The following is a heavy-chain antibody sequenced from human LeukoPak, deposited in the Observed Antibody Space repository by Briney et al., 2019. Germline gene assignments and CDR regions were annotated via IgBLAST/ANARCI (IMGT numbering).Heavy chain of an antibody. CDR2: IYYSGST. D-gene: IGHD6-13*01. CDR3: ARHLEYISSWKGYYFDY. J-gene: IGHJ4*02. CDR1: GGSISSNSHF. Sequence: SETLSLTCTVSGGSISSNSHFWDWIRQSPGKGPEWIGTIYYSGSTYYSPSLKSRVTMSVDTSKNQFSLKLSSVTAPDTAVYYCARHLEYISSWKGYYFDYWGQGTLVTVSS. V-gene: IGHV4-39*01.